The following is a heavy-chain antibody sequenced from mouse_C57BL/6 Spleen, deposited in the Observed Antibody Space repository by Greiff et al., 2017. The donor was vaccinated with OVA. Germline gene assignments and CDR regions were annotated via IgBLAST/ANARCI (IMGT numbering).Heavy chain of an antibody. CDR1: GFTFSDYG. CDR2: ISSGSSTI. D-gene: IGHD2-3*01. CDR3: ARGGGYDGYYYAMDY. J-gene: IGHJ4*01. V-gene: IGHV5-17*01. Sequence: EVKVVESGGGLVKPGGSLKLSCAASGFTFSDYGMHWVRQAPEKGLEWVAYISSGSSTIYCADTVKGRFTISRDNAKNTLFLQMTSLRSEDTAMYYCARGGGYDGYYYAMDYWGQGTSVTVSS.